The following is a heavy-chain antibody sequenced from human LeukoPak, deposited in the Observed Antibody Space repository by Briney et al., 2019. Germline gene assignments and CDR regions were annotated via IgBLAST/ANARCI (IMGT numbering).Heavy chain of an antibody. CDR3: TTSDNGDQFNY. Sequence: GGSLRLSCTVSGFILSSYNMIWVRQAPGKGLEWVSAIYRGGSTHYTDSVKGRFTISRDTSKNTLYLQMNSLRAEDAAVYYCTTSDNGDQFNYWGQGTLVTVSS. D-gene: IGHD4-17*01. J-gene: IGHJ4*02. V-gene: IGHV3-53*01. CDR2: IYRGGST. CDR1: GFILSSYN.